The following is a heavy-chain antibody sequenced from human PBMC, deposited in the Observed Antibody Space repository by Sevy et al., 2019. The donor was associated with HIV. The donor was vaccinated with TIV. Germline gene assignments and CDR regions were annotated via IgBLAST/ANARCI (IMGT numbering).Heavy chain of an antibody. V-gene: IGHV3-48*01. J-gene: IGHJ4*02. D-gene: IGHD6-13*01. CDR3: ARVADSSRSF. CDR1: GFTFSSYS. CDR2: ISSSSSTI. Sequence: GGSLRLSCAASGFTFSSYSMNWVRQAPGKGLEWVSYISSSSSTIYYAASVKGRFTISRDNAKNLLYLQMNSLRAEDTAVYYCARVADSSRSFWGQGTLVTVSS.